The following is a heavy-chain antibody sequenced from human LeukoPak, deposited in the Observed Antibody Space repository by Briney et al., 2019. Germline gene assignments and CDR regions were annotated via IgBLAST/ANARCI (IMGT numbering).Heavy chain of an antibody. V-gene: IGHV3-74*01. Sequence: PGGSLRLSCPASGFTFSSYWMHWVRQAPGKGLLWVSRIHGDGSSTSYADSVKGRFTISRDNAKDTLYLQMNGLRAEDTAVYYCARAGQLRPATPDYWGQGTLVTVSS. CDR3: ARAGQLRPATPDY. J-gene: IGHJ4*02. CDR2: IHGDGSST. CDR1: GFTFSSYW. D-gene: IGHD2-21*01.